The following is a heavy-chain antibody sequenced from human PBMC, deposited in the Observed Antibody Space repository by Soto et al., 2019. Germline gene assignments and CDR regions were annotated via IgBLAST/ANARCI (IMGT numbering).Heavy chain of an antibody. CDR2: INGRSNYK. D-gene: IGHD1-26*01. CDR1: GFTFSTYT. J-gene: IGHJ4*02. Sequence: EVQVVESGGGLVKPGGSLRLSCASSGFTFSTYTMNWVRQAPGKGLEWVSSINGRSNYKYYTDSVKGRFTISRDNAKNSLYLQMNRLRAEDTAVYYCGREDGIVGGTSAFDYWGLGTLVTVSS. V-gene: IGHV3-21*01. CDR3: GREDGIVGGTSAFDY.